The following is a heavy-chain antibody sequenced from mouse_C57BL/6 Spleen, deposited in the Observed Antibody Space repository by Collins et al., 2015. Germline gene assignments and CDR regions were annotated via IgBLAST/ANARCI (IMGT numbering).Heavy chain of an antibody. CDR1: GYTFTSYR. V-gene: IGHV1-87*01. Sequence: QVQLQQSGAELARPGASVKLSCKASGYTFTSYRMQWLKQRPGQGLEWIGAIYPGDGDTRYTQKFKDKATLTADKSSSTAYMQLSSLASEDSAVYYCARAYRYDEGYFDYWGQGSTLTVSS. CDR3: ARAYRYDEGYFDY. CDR2: IYPGDGDT. D-gene: IGHD2-14*01. J-gene: IGHJ2*01.